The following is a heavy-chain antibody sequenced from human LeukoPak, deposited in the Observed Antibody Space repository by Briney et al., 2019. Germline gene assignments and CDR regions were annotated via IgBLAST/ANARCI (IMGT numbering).Heavy chain of an antibody. J-gene: IGHJ4*02. V-gene: IGHV3-53*01. CDR1: GFTVNNNY. CDR2: IYSDGST. CDR3: AIGSYCSGGSCYPLFDY. Sequence: GGSLRLSCAASGFTVNNNYMNWVRRAPGKGLEWVSGIYSDGSTYYADSVKGRFTISRDSSKNTLYLQMNSLRAEDTAVYYCAIGSYCSGGSCYPLFDYWGRGTLVTVSS. D-gene: IGHD2-15*01.